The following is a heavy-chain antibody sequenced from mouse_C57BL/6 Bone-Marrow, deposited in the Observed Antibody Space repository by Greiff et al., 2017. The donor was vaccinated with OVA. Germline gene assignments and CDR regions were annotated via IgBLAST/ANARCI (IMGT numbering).Heavy chain of an antibody. CDR2: IDPSDSYT. J-gene: IGHJ4*01. CDR3: ASLVSYRDAMDY. V-gene: IGHV1-59*01. CDR1: GYTFTSYW. D-gene: IGHD2-10*02. Sequence: QVQLQQSGAELVRPGTSVKLSCKASGYTFTSYWMHWVKQRPGQGLEWIGVIDPSDSYTNYNQKFKGKATLTVDTSSSTAYMQLSSLTSEDSAVYYCASLVSYRDAMDYWGQGTSVTVSS.